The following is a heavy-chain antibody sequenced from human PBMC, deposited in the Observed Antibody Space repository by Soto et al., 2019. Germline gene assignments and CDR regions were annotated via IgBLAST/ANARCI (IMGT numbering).Heavy chain of an antibody. D-gene: IGHD6-19*01. CDR3: AREIAVAASPSFYYYYGMDV. J-gene: IGHJ6*02. CDR2: IDWDDDK. Sequence: SGPTLVNPTQTLTLTCTFSGFSLSTSGMCVSWIRQPPGKALEWLALIDWDDDKYYSTSLKTRLTISKDTSKNQVVLTMTNMDPVDTATYYCAREIAVAASPSFYYYYGMDVWGQGTTVTVSS. V-gene: IGHV2-70*01. CDR1: GFSLSTSGMC.